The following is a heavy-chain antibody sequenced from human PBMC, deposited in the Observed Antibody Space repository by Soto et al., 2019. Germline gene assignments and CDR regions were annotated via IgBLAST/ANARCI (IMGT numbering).Heavy chain of an antibody. CDR2: ISSSSSTI. CDR1: GFTFSSYS. CDR3: AMFNMDV. J-gene: IGHJ6*03. V-gene: IGHV3-48*02. D-gene: IGHD3-10*02. Sequence: PGGSLRLSCATSGFTFSSYSMNWVRQAQGKRQEWVSYISSSSSTIYYADSVKGRFTISRDNAKNSQYLQMTSLRDEDTAAYYCAMFNMDVWGEVTT.